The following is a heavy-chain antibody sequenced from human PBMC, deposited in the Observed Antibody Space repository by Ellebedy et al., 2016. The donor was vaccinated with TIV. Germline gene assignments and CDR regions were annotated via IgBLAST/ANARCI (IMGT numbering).Heavy chain of an antibody. CDR3: ALLEGGYCSSTSCYHPLARAYDY. V-gene: IGHV4-61*01. Sequence: SETLSLXXTVSGGSVSSGSYYWSWIRQPPGKGLEWIGYIYYSGSTNYNPSLKSRVTISVDTSKNQFSLKLSSVTAADTAVYYCALLEGGYCSSTSCYHPLARAYDYWGQGTLVTVSS. CDR2: IYYSGST. CDR1: GGSVSSGSYY. D-gene: IGHD2-2*01. J-gene: IGHJ4*02.